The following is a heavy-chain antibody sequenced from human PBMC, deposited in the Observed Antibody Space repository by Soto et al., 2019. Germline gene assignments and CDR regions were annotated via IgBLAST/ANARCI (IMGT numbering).Heavy chain of an antibody. CDR3: ARDTAFNY. J-gene: IGHJ4*02. D-gene: IGHD4-17*01. Sequence: NPSETLSLTCTVSGGSIRSYNWSWVRQPPGKGLEWIGYVYDSGRTIYNDKPSLKSRVTISVDTSKNQFSLNLRYVTAADTALYYCARDTAFNYWGQGALVTVSS. CDR1: GGSIRSYN. CDR2: VYDSGRT. V-gene: IGHV4-59*01.